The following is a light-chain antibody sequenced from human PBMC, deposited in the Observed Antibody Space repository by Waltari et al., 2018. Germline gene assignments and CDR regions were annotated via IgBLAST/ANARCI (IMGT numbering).Light chain of an antibody. J-gene: IGKJ1*01. CDR1: RSVLYTSNNKNY. CDR3: QQYYSSPTT. CDR2: WAS. Sequence: DIVMTQSPDSLAVSLGERATINCKSSRSVLYTSNNKNYLAWYQKKPGQPPKLLIYWASTLDSGVPDRFSGSGSGTDFTLTISSLQAEDVAVYSCQQYYSSPTTFGQGTKVEIK. V-gene: IGKV4-1*01.